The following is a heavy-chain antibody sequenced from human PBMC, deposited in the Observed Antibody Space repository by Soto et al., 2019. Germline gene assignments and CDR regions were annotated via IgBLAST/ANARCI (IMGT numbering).Heavy chain of an antibody. J-gene: IGHJ6*02. D-gene: IGHD3-3*01. CDR2: INPSGGST. CDR1: GYTFTSYY. CDR3: ARDYDFWSGYYYYYYGMDV. V-gene: IGHV1-46*01. Sequence: ASVKVSCKXSGYTFTSYYMHWVRQAPGQGLEWMGIINPSGGSTSYAQKFQGRVTMTRDTSTSTVYMELSSLRSEDTAVYYCARDYDFWSGYYYYYYGMDVWGQGTTVTVS.